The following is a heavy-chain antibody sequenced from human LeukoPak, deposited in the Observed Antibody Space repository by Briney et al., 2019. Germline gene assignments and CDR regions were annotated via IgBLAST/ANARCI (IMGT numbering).Heavy chain of an antibody. CDR3: DY. V-gene: IGHV3-66*02. CDR1: GFTVSSNY. J-gene: IGHJ4*02. CDR2: IYSGGNT. Sequence: GRSLRLSCAASGFTVSSNYMSWVRQAPGKGLEWVSVIYSGGNTYYADSVKGRFIISRDDSKNTLYLQMNSLRPEDTAVYYFDYWGQGTLATVSS.